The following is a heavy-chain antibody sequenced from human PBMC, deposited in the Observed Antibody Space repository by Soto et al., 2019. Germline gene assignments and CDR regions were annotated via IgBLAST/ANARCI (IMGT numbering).Heavy chain of an antibody. CDR2: INVYNCNT. J-gene: IGHJ4*02. CDR1: GYTFASNS. V-gene: IGHV1-18*04. D-gene: IGHD2-2*01. Sequence: GPSVKVSCKCSGYTFASNSIDCVRQSPGQGLECRGWINVYNCNTKYSHQLQGRVTLTTDTSTSTAYIDLRSLRSDDTAVYYCARISSASSGRHPDYWGQRTFVTASS. CDR3: ARISSASSGRHPDY.